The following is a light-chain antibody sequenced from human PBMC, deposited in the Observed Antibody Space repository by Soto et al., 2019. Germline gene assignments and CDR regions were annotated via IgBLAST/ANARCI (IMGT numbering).Light chain of an antibody. CDR1: QTISNY. CDR3: RQNNKWPPVT. Sequence: DIVMTQSPATVSVSPGDGVTLTCRASQTISNYLDWYQQKPGQAPRLLIYGASSRATGVPARFSGGGSGTEFTLSISRLQSAEFAFYYCRQNNKWPPVTFGGGTKVEIK. CDR2: GAS. V-gene: IGKV3-15*01. J-gene: IGKJ4*01.